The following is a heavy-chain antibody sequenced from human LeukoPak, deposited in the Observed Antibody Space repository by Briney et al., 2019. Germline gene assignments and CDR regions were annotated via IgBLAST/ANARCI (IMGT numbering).Heavy chain of an antibody. CDR2: IRYDGSNK. D-gene: IGHD6-13*01. CDR1: GFTFSSYG. J-gene: IGHJ6*02. Sequence: GGSLRLSCAASGFTFSSYGMHWVRQAPGKGLEWVAFIRYDGSNKYYADSVKGRFTISRDNSKNTLYLQMNSLRAEDTAVYYCAKDTVEQQLVKERRYYYYYYGMDAWGQGTTVTVSS. CDR3: AKDTVEQQLVKERRYYYYYYGMDA. V-gene: IGHV3-30*02.